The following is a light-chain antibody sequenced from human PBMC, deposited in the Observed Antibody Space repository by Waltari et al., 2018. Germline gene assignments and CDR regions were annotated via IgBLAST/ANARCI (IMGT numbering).Light chain of an antibody. J-gene: IGKJ1*01. CDR2: AAS. V-gene: IGKV1-8*01. CDR3: QQYYSYPLT. Sequence: AIRMTQSPSSFSASTGDRVTITCRASQGISSYFAWYQQKPGKAPKLLIYAASTLQSGVPSRFSGSGSGTDFTLTISCLQSEDFATYYCQQYYSYPLTFGQGTKVEIK. CDR1: QGISSY.